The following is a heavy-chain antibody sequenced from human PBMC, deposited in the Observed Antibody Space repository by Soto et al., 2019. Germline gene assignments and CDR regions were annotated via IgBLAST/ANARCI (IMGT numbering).Heavy chain of an antibody. CDR3: AKSLVLAVSSTAPLYNWFDP. D-gene: IGHD6-19*01. V-gene: IGHV3-30*18. J-gene: IGHJ5*02. Sequence: QVQLVESGGGVVQPGRSLRLTCAAAGFTFSTYGMHWVRQAPGKGLEWVAVISYDGSNKYYADSVKGRFTISRDNSKNTLYLQMNSLRAEDTAVYYCAKSLVLAVSSTAPLYNWFDPCGQGTLVTVSS. CDR1: GFTFSTYG. CDR2: ISYDGSNK.